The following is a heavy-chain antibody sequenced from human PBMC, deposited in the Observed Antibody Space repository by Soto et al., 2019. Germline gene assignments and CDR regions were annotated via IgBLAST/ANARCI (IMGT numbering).Heavy chain of an antibody. V-gene: IGHV5-51*01. CDR1: GYSFVNYW. CDR2: IYPGDVDT. Sequence: EVQLVQSGPEVKKPGESLKISCKASGYSFVNYWIAWVRQMPGKGLEWMGIIYPGDVDTGYTPSLQGQVTIAADRSNVLAYRQRDSRKASDVAMHYCERHLHGAPGQSLWYLDVWGRGTLVTVSS. CDR3: ERHLHGAPGQSLWYLDV. D-gene: IGHD6-19*01. J-gene: IGHJ2*01.